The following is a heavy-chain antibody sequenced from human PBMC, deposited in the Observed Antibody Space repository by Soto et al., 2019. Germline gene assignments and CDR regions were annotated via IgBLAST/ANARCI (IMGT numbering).Heavy chain of an antibody. CDR2: VSSTGSAI. D-gene: IGHD5-12*01. J-gene: IGHJ4*02. V-gene: IGHV3-48*03. CDR1: GFTFIIYE. Sequence: PGESLKISCAASGFTFIIYEMNWVRQAPGKGLEWISSVSSTGSAIHYADSVKGRYTIFRDNAKKSLYLQMNSLRVEDTAVYYCASALEDGYNYFEYWGQGALVTVSS. CDR3: ASALEDGYNYFEY.